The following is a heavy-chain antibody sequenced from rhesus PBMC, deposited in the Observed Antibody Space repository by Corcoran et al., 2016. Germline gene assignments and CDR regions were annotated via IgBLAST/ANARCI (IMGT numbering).Heavy chain of an antibody. CDR1: GGSISGYY. D-gene: IGHD1-44*01. CDR2: IDGNIAGT. CDR3: ARGGGTAAFDY. V-gene: IGHV4-81*01. J-gene: IGHJ4*01. Sequence: QLQLQESGPGLVKPSETLSLTCAVSGGSISGYYWSWIRQPPGKGLEWIGNIDGNIAGTNYNPSLKSRVTISIDTSKNQFSLKLTSVTAADTAVYYCARGGGTAAFDYWGQGVLVTVSS.